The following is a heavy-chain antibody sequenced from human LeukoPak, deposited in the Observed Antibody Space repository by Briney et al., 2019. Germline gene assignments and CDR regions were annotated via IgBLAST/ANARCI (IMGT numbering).Heavy chain of an antibody. J-gene: IGHJ4*02. CDR3: ATYHYSGYDSGFDY. CDR1: GYSISSGYY. CDR2: IYHSGST. Sequence: SETLSLTCAVSGYSISSGYYWGWIRQPPGKGLEWIGSIYHSGSTYYNPSLKSRVTISVDTSKNQFSLKLSSVTAADTAVYYCATYHYSGYDSGFDYWGQGTLVTVSS. V-gene: IGHV4-38-2*01. D-gene: IGHD5-12*01.